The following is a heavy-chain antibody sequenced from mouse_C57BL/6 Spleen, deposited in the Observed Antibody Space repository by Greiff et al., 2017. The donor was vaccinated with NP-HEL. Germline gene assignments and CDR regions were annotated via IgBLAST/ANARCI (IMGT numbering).Heavy chain of an antibody. CDR2: ISDGGSYT. D-gene: IGHD2-4*01. CDR3: ARAGAYDYDDPWFAY. J-gene: IGHJ3*01. CDR1: GFTFSSYA. V-gene: IGHV5-4*03. Sequence: EVKLMESGGGLVKPGGSLKLSCAASGFTFSSYAMSWVRQTPEKRLEWVATISDGGSYTYYPDNVKGRFTISRDNAKNNLYLQMSHLKSEDTAMYYCARAGAYDYDDPWFAYWGQGTLVTVSA.